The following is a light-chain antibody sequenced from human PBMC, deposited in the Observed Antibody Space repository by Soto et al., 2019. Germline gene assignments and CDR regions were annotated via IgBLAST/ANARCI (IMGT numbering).Light chain of an antibody. Sequence: EIVLTQSPGTLSLSPGDRATLSCRASQSVSSNYLAWYQWKPGQAPRPLIYGASTRATGIPDRFSGSGSGTDFTLTISRLEPEDFAVYYCQQYGDSPPVYTFGQGTKLEIK. CDR3: QQYGDSPPVYT. CDR1: QSVSSNY. J-gene: IGKJ2*01. V-gene: IGKV3-20*01. CDR2: GAS.